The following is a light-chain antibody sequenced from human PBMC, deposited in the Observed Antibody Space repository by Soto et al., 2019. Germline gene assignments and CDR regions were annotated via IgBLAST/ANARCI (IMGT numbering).Light chain of an antibody. Sequence: QSALTQPASVSGSPGQSITISCTGTSSDVGGYNYVSWYQQHPGKAPKLMIYEVSNRPSGVSNRFSGSKSGNTASLTISGLQAEDEADYYCSSYTSSSTLRVFGGGTKVTAL. V-gene: IGLV2-14*01. J-gene: IGLJ2*01. CDR2: EVS. CDR1: SSDVGGYNY. CDR3: SSYTSSSTLRV.